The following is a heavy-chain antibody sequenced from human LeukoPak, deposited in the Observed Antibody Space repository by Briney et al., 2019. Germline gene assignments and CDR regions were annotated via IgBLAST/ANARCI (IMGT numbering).Heavy chain of an antibody. J-gene: IGHJ4*02. CDR3: ARGSYSSGWYDNNAFDY. CDR2: ISGSGGST. Sequence: PGGSLRLSCAASGFTFSSYAMSWVRQAPGKGLEWVSAISGSGGSTYYADSVKGRFTISRDNSKNTLYLQMNSLRAEDTAVYYCARGSYSSGWYDNNAFDYWGQGTLVTVSS. V-gene: IGHV3-23*01. D-gene: IGHD6-13*01. CDR1: GFTFSSYA.